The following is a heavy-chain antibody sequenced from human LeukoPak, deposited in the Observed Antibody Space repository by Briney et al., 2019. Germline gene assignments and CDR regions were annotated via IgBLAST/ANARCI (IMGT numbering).Heavy chain of an antibody. D-gene: IGHD1-26*01. CDR2: IWYDGSNK. CDR1: GFTFSSYG. Sequence: GSSLRLSCAASGFTFSSYGMHWVRQAQGKALEWVAVIWYDGSNKYYADSVKGRFTISRDNSKNTLYLQMNSLRGEDTAVYYCARRYSGSYYFDYWGQGTLVTVSS. J-gene: IGHJ4*02. CDR3: ARRYSGSYYFDY. V-gene: IGHV3-33*01.